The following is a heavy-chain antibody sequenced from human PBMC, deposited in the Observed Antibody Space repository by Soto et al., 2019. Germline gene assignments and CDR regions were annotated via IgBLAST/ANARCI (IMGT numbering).Heavy chain of an antibody. V-gene: IGHV3-49*04. D-gene: IGHD5-12*01. J-gene: IGHJ4*02. CDR3: TRDPEYGGSLT. CDR1: GFTFGDYA. Sequence: GGSLRLSCTASGFTFGDYAMSWVRQAPGKGLEWVGFIRSKAYGGTTEYAASVKGRFTISRDDSKSIAYLQMNSLKTEDTAVYYCTRDPEYGGSLTRGQGTLVTVSS. CDR2: IRSKAYGGTT.